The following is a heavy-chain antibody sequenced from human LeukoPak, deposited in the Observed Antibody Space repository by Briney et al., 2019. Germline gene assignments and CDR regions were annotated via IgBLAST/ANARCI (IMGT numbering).Heavy chain of an antibody. V-gene: IGHV3-30*03. Sequence: GGSLRLSCAASGFTFSSYGMHWVRQAPGKGLEWVAVISYDGSNKCYADSVKGRFTISRDNAKNSLYLQMNNLRVEDTAMYYCAGGTGFIIKDWGQGTLVTVSS. CDR1: GFTFSSYG. CDR3: AGGTGFIIKD. D-gene: IGHD3-9*01. CDR2: ISYDGSNK. J-gene: IGHJ4*02.